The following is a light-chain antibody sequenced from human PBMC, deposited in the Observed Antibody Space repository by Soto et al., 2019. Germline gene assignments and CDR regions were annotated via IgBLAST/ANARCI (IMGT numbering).Light chain of an antibody. J-gene: IGLJ2*01. CDR3: SSYTTSTSFIL. V-gene: IGLV2-14*01. CDR2: EVS. CDR1: SSDIGNYDF. Sequence: QSALTQPASVSGSPGQSITISCTGTSSDIGNYDFVSWYQHVPGTAPKAMIYEVSSRPSGVSNRFSGSKSGNTASLTISGLPAEDEAYYYCSSYTTSTSFILFGGGTKLTV.